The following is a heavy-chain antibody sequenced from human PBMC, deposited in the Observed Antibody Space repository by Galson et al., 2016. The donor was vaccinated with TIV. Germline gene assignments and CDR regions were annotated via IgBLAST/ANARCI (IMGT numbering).Heavy chain of an antibody. CDR1: GYFFSKYG. D-gene: IGHD2-15*01. CDR3: ARDLLRVATSIDY. J-gene: IGHJ4*02. Sequence: SVKVSCKASGYFFSKYGVSWVRQAPGQGLEWMGWINPDNGNTDYAQKFQDRLTLTTEMSTDTACMELRNLSSGDTAVYFCARDLLRVATSIDYWGPGTVVTVSS. V-gene: IGHV1-18*01. CDR2: INPDNGNT.